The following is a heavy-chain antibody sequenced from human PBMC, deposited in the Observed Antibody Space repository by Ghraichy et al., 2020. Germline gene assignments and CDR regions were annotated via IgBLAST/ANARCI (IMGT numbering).Heavy chain of an antibody. V-gene: IGHV5-51*01. CDR2: IYPGDSDT. D-gene: IGHD6-13*01. Sequence: GESLNISCKASGYSFSTYWIGWVRQMPGKGLEWMGIIYPGDSDTRYSPSFQGQVTISADKYISTAYLQWSGLKASDTAIYYCARHGGSWGSDWYGLNWFDPWGQGTLVTVSS. J-gene: IGHJ5*02. CDR3: ARHGGSWGSDWYGLNWFDP. CDR1: GYSFSTYW.